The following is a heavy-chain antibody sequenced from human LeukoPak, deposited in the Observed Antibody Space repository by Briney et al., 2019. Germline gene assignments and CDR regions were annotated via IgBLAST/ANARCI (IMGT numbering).Heavy chain of an antibody. D-gene: IGHD6-19*01. V-gene: IGHV4-39*01. CDR1: GGSISSTYYY. J-gene: IGHJ4*02. Sequence: SETLSLTCTVSGGSISSTYYYWGWIRRPPGKGLEWIGTFYYSGSTYYNPSLKSRVTISVDTSKNQFSLKLSSVTAADTAVYYCARLIGSGWYYGYFDYWGQGTLVTVSS. CDR3: ARLIGSGWYYGYFDY. CDR2: FYYSGST.